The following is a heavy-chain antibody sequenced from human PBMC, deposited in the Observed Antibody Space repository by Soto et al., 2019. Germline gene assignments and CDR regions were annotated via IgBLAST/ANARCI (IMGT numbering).Heavy chain of an antibody. V-gene: IGHV4-39*01. CDR3: ARHRSESLDY. CDR1: GGSISSSSYY. CDR2: IYYSGST. J-gene: IGHJ4*02. Sequence: QLQLQESGPGLVKPSETLSLTCTVSGGSISSSSYYWGWIRQPPGKGLEWIGSIYYSGSTYYNPSLKSRVTIAVDTSKNQFSLKLSSVTAADTAVYYCARHRSESLDYWGQGTLVTVSS.